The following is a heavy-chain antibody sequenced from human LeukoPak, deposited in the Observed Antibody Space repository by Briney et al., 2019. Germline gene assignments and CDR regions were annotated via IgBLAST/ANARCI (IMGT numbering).Heavy chain of an antibody. J-gene: IGHJ6*02. V-gene: IGHV4-59*12. Sequence: SETLSLTCTVSGGSISSYYWSWIRQPPGKGLEWIGYIYYSGSTNYNPSLKSRVTMSVDTSKNQFSLKLSSVTAADTAVYYCARESYYYDSSGSLDYGMDVWGQGTTVTVSS. D-gene: IGHD3-22*01. CDR2: IYYSGST. CDR1: GGSISSYY. CDR3: ARESYYYDSSGSLDYGMDV.